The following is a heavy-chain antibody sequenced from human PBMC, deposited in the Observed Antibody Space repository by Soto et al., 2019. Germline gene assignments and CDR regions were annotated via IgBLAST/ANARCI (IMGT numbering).Heavy chain of an antibody. CDR3: CGPSTVTINSFFDL. Sequence: EVQLVESGGGLVQPGGSLRLSCAASGFTVSSNYMSWVRQAPGKGLEWVSIIYGGRITNYADSVKGRFTVSRDNYQNTLYLQLNSLRAEDTAMYYCCGPSTVTINSFFDLWGRGTLVTVSS. J-gene: IGHJ2*01. CDR1: GFTVSSNY. CDR2: IYGGRIT. D-gene: IGHD4-17*01. V-gene: IGHV3-66*01.